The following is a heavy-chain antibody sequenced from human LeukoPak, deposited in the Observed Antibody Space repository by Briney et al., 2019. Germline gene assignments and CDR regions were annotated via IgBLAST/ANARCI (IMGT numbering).Heavy chain of an antibody. CDR1: GGSFSGYY. V-gene: IGHV4-34*01. CDR2: INHSGST. J-gene: IGHJ6*03. D-gene: IGHD3-10*01. Sequence: PSETLSLTCAVYGGSFSGYYWSWIRQPPGKGLEWIGEINHSGSTNYNPSLKSRVTISVDTSKNQFSLKLSSVTAADTAVYYCARAHTSGYYYMDVWGKGTTVTVSS. CDR3: ARAHTSGYYYMDV.